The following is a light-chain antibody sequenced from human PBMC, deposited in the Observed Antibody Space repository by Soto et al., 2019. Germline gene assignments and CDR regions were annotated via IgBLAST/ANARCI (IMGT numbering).Light chain of an antibody. Sequence: EIVQTQSPATLSMSPGERATLFCRASQGISTLLAWYQQKPGQAPRLLIYAASTRAAGIPARFSGSGSGTDFALTISSLQSEDFAIYYCQQYYDWPITFGQGTRLDIK. V-gene: IGKV3-15*01. CDR2: AAS. CDR1: QGISTL. J-gene: IGKJ5*01. CDR3: QQYYDWPIT.